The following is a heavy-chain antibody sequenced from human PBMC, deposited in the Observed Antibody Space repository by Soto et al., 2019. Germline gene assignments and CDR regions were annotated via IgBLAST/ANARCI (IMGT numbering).Heavy chain of an antibody. CDR3: ARDRGYCSSTSCYPYYYYGMDV. D-gene: IGHD2-2*01. V-gene: IGHV1-69*13. CDR1: GGTFSSYA. J-gene: IGHJ6*02. CDR2: IIPIFGTA. Sequence: VKVSCKASGGTFSSYAISWVRQAPGQGLEWMGGIIPIFGTANYAQKFQGRVTITADESTSTAYMELSSLRSEDTAVYYCARDRGYCSSTSCYPYYYYGMDVWGQGTTVTVSS.